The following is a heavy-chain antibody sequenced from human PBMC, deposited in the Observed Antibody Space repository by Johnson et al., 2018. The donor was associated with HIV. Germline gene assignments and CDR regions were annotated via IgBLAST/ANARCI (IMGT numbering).Heavy chain of an antibody. CDR2: IWFDGSNK. D-gene: IGHD3-10*01. V-gene: IGHV3-33*06. CDR1: GFTFNNYG. Sequence: QVQLVESGGGVVQPGRSLRLSCAASGFTFNNYGMHWVRQAPGKGLEWVAVIWFDGSNKDYADSVKGRFTIYRDNSKNTLYLQMNSLRAEDTAVYYCAKEGITMEVDIWGQGTMFTVSS. J-gene: IGHJ3*02. CDR3: AKEGITMEVDI.